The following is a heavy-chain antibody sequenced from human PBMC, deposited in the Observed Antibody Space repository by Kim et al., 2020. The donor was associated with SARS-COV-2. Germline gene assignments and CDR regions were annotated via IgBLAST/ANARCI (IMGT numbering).Heavy chain of an antibody. V-gene: IGHV1-18*01. CDR2: ISAYNGNT. D-gene: IGHD3-22*01. Sequence: ASVKVSCKASGYTFTSYGISWVRQAPGQGLEWMGWISAYNGNTNYAQKLQGRVTMTTDTSTSTAYMELRSLRSDDTAVYYWARDNKYYDSSGYYIWGQGTLVTVSS. J-gene: IGHJ4*02. CDR1: GYTFTSYG. CDR3: ARDNKYYDSSGYYI.